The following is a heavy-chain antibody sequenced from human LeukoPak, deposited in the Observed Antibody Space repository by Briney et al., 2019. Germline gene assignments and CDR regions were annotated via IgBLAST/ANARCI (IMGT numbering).Heavy chain of an antibody. CDR1: GFTFSSYA. D-gene: IGHD1/OR15-1a*01. CDR3: AKGGTADLAYIDY. J-gene: IGHJ4*02. CDR2: VTGTGSST. Sequence: GGSLRLSWAASGFTFSSYAMSWVRQAAGKGLEWVSIVTGTGSSTNYADSVRRRFTIPRDNSKNTLYLQMNSLRADHTATYHCAKGGTADLAYIDYWGQGALVTVSS. V-gene: IGHV3-23*01.